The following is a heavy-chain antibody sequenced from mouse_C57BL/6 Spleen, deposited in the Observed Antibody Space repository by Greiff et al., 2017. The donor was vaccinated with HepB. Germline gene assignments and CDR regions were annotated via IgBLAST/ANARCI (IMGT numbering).Heavy chain of an antibody. Sequence: EVKLVESGPGLVKPSQSLSLTCSVTGYSITSGYYWNWIRQFPGNKLEWMGYISYDGSNNYNPSLKNRISITRDTSKNQFFLKLNSVTTEDTATYYCARASYGYDGGFAYWGQGTLVTVSA. V-gene: IGHV3-6*01. D-gene: IGHD2-2*01. CDR2: ISYDGSN. CDR1: GYSITSGYY. CDR3: ARASYGYDGGFAY. J-gene: IGHJ3*01.